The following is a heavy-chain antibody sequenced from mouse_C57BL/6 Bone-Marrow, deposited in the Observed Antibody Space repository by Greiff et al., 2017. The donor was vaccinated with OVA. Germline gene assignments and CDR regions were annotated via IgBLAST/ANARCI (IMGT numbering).Heavy chain of an antibody. CDR1: GYSITSDY. CDR3: ARNGITTVVAHWYLDV. CDR2: ISYCGST. J-gene: IGHJ1*03. Sequence: EVKLMESGPGLAKPSQTLSLTCSVTGYSITSDYWNWIRKFPVNKLEYMGYISYCGSTYYNPNHKSRISIARDTSKNQYYLQLNSVTTEDTATYYCARNGITTVVAHWYLDVWGTGTTVTVSS. V-gene: IGHV3-8*01. D-gene: IGHD1-1*01.